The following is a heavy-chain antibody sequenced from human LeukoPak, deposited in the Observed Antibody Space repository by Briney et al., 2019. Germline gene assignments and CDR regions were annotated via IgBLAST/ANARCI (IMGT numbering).Heavy chain of an antibody. V-gene: IGHV4-4*07. CDR3: ARDYLVGAPLDS. CDR1: GVSITNYY. CDR2: IYISGST. D-gene: IGHD1-26*01. J-gene: IGHJ4*02. Sequence: SETLSLTCSVSGVSITNYYGAWIRQPAGKGLEWIGRIYISGSTNYNPSLKSRVSISIDKTNNQFSLKLRSVTAADTAVYYCARDYLVGAPLDSWGQGTLVTVSS.